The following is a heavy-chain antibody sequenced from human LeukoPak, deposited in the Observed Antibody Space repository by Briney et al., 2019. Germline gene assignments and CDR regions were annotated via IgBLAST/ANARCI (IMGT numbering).Heavy chain of an antibody. V-gene: IGHV1-18*01. Sequence: VASVKVSCKASGYTFTSYGISWVRQAPGQGLEWMGWISAYNGNTNYAQKLQGRVTMTTDTSTSTAYMELRSLRSDDTAVDYCARVSIVDSVRVFDYWGQGTLLTVSS. CDR2: ISAYNGNT. J-gene: IGHJ4*02. D-gene: IGHD3-10*01. CDR3: ARVSIVDSVRVFDY. CDR1: GYTFTSYG.